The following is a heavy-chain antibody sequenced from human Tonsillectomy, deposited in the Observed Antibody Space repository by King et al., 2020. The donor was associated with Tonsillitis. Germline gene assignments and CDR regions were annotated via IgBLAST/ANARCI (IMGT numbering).Heavy chain of an antibody. D-gene: IGHD6-13*01. V-gene: IGHV1-18*01. CDR3: ARDSRIRDSSSWYPLDY. Sequence: QLVQSGAEVKKPGASVKVSCKASGYTFTSYGISWVRQAPGQGLEWMGWISAYNGNTNYAQKLQGTVTMTTDTSTSTAYMELRSQRSDDTAVYYCARDSRIRDSSSWYPLDYWGQGTLVTVSS. CDR1: GYTFTSYG. J-gene: IGHJ4*02. CDR2: ISAYNGNT.